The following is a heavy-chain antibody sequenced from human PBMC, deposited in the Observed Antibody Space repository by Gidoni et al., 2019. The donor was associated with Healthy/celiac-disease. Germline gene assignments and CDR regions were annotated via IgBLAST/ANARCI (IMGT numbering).Heavy chain of an antibody. J-gene: IGHJ4*02. CDR2: ISYDGSNK. Sequence: QVQLVGYGGGVVQPGRSRRLSCGAPGFTFSSDAMYWVRQAPGKGLEWVAVISYDGSNKYYADSVKGRFTISRDNSKNTLYLQMNSLRAEDTAVYYCARECLGSGRYPNDYCGQGTLVTVSS. CDR3: ARECLGSGRYPNDY. CDR1: GFTFSSDA. D-gene: IGHD3-10*02. V-gene: IGHV3-30-3*01.